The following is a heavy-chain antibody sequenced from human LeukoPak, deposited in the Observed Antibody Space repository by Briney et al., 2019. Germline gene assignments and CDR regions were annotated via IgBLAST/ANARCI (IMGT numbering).Heavy chain of an antibody. J-gene: IGHJ3*02. CDR2: IYYSGST. CDR3: ARRPLTGYYRDAFDI. V-gene: IGHV4-31*03. Sequence: PSETLSLTCTVSGGSISSGGYYWSWIRQHPGKGLEWIGYIYYSGSTYYNPSLKSRVTISVDTSKNQFSLKLSSVTAADTAVYYCARRPLTGYYRDAFDIWGQGTMVTVSS. D-gene: IGHD3-9*01. CDR1: GGSISSGGYY.